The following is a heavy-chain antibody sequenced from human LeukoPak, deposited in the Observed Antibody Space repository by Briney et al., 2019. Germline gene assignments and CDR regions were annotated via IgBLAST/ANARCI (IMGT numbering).Heavy chain of an antibody. J-gene: IGHJ4*02. CDR1: GFTLSNFW. V-gene: IGHV3-7*04. D-gene: IGHD3-10*01. CDR3: ARGDDFSGDQ. Sequence: QSGGSLRLSCAVSGFTLSNFWMSWVRQAPGRGLEWVANIHPEENEKYQVAFVKGRFTISRNNTKNLLFLQMNGLRVDDTAVYYCARGDDFSGDQWGQGTLVTVSS. CDR2: IHPEENEK.